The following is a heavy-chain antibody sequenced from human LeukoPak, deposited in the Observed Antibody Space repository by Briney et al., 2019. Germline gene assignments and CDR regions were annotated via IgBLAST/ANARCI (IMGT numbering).Heavy chain of an antibody. CDR3: GKDLALYSSGWYIDY. V-gene: IGHV3-23*01. CDR1: GFTFSIYS. CDR2: ISASGGST. Sequence: GGSLRLSCAASGFTFSIYSMSWVRQAPGKGLEWVSGISASGGSTYYADSVKGRFTISRDKSKNTLYLQMNSLRVEDTAVYYCGKDLALYSSGWYIDYWGQGTLVTVSS. D-gene: IGHD6-19*01. J-gene: IGHJ4*02.